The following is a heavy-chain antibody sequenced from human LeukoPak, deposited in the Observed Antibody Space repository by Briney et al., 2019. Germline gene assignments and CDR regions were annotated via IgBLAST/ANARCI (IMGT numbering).Heavy chain of an antibody. D-gene: IGHD1-26*01. J-gene: IGHJ4*02. CDR3: ARRIVGGHLGDY. CDR1: GYTFSNYG. Sequence: ASVNVSCKASGYTFSNYGMSWLRQAPGQGLEWMGWISAKNGNIDYAQTFEGRLTMTADRSTSSAYMELRSLRSDDTAIYYCARRIVGGHLGDYWGQGTLVTVSS. V-gene: IGHV1-18*01. CDR2: ISAKNGNI.